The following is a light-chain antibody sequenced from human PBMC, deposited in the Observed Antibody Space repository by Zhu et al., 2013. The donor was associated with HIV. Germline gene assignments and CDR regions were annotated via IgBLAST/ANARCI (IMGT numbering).Light chain of an antibody. Sequence: QSALTQPRSVSGSPGQSVTISCTGTSSDVGGYNYVSWYQQHPGKAPKLILYEVTKRPSGVSARFSGSKSGNTASLTISGLQAEDEANYYCNSYTSSSTLVFGGGTKVTVL. CDR2: EVT. CDR1: SSDVGGYNY. J-gene: IGLJ2*01. CDR3: NSYTSSSTLV. V-gene: IGLV2-14*01.